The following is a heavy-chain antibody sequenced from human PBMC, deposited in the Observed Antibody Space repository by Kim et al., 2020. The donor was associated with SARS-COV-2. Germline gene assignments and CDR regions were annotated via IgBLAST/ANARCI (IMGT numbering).Heavy chain of an antibody. Sequence: NPPLKTRVTISVDKPKNQFPLKLSSVTAADTAVYYCARVSNKYSSSRFDYWGQGTLVTVSS. J-gene: IGHJ4*02. V-gene: IGHV4-39*06. D-gene: IGHD6-13*01. CDR3: ARVSNKYSSSRFDY.